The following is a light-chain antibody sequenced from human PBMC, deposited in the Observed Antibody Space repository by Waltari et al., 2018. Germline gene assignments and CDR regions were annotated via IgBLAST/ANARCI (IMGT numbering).Light chain of an antibody. CDR3: STYTGSSTSVV. CDR1: SSDVGGYNY. Sequence: QSALTQPASVSGSPGQSITISCTGASSDVGGYNYVSWYQQHPGKAPNLMIYVVTNQPSGGANRFSGSNSGNTTSLPISWLQAADDDAYYCSTYTGSSTSVVFGGGTKLTVL. J-gene: IGLJ2*01. V-gene: IGLV2-14*03. CDR2: VVT.